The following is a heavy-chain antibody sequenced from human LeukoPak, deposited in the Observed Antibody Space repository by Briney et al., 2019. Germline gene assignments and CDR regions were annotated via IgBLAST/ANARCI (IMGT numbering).Heavy chain of an antibody. CDR3: ARGYYGSGSHCCHMDV. V-gene: IGHV4-34*01. D-gene: IGHD3-10*01. CDR2: INHSGST. CDR1: VGSFSGYY. J-gene: IGHJ6*03. Sequence: TSETLSLTCAVYVGSFSGYYWSWIRQPPGKGLEWIGEINHSGSTNYNSSLKSRVTISVETSKNQFSLKLSSVTAADTAVYYCARGYYGSGSHCCHMDVWGKGTTITVS.